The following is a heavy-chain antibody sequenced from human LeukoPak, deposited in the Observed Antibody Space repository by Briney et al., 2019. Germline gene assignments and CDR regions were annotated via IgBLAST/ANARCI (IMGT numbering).Heavy chain of an antibody. CDR2: IKSKTDGGTT. V-gene: IGHV3-15*01. CDR3: TTQQWLVRGSFDY. J-gene: IGHJ4*02. CDR1: GFTFSNAW. D-gene: IGHD6-19*01. Sequence: GGSLRLSCAASGFTFSNAWMSWVRQAPGKGLEWVGRIKSKTDGGTTDYAAPVKGRFTISRDDSKNTLYLQMNSLKTEDTAVYYCTTQQWLVRGSFDYWGQGTLVTVSS.